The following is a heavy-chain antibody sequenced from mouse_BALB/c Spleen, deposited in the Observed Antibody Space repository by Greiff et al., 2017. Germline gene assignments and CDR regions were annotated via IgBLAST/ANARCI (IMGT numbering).Heavy chain of an antibody. Sequence: VQLQQPGAELVRPGASVKLSCKASGYTFTSYWINWVKQRPGQGLEWIGNIYPSDSYTNYNQKFKDKATLTVDKSSSTAYMQLSSPTSEDSAVYYCTRGDYGNYERGYYAMDYWGQGTSVTVSS. CDR3: TRGDYGNYERGYYAMDY. CDR2: IYPSDSYT. CDR1: GYTFTSYW. V-gene: IGHV1-69*02. D-gene: IGHD2-1*01. J-gene: IGHJ4*01.